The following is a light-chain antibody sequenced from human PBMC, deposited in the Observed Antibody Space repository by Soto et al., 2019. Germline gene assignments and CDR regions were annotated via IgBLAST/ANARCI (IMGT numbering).Light chain of an antibody. V-gene: IGKV3-15*01. CDR2: GAS. CDR3: QHYNNLPLS. CDR1: QGINNN. Sequence: EIVVTQSPATLSVSPGERATLFCRASQGINNNLAWYQQRPGQAPRLLIYGASTRAPGIPARFSGSGSGTDFTLTISSLQSEDFAVYHCQHYNNLPLSFGGGSKVEL. J-gene: IGKJ4*01.